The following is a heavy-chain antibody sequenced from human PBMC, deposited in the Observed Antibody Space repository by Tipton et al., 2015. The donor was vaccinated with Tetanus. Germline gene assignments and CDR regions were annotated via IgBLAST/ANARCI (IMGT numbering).Heavy chain of an antibody. CDR1: GGSISSSSYY. V-gene: IGHV4-39*07. CDR2: AYYSGST. CDR3: ASMTPVDWYFDL. D-gene: IGHD4-23*01. J-gene: IGHJ2*01. Sequence: TLSLTCTVSGGSISSSSYYWGWIRQPPGKGLEWIGSAYYSGSTYYNPSLKSRVTISVDTSKNQLSLKLTSVTAADTAVYYCASMTPVDWYFDLWGRGTLVTVSS.